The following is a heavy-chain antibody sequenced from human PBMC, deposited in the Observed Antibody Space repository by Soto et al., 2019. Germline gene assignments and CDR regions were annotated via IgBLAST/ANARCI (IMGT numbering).Heavy chain of an antibody. Sequence: QLQLQESGPGLVKPSETLSLTCTVSGGSISSSSYYWGWIRQPPGKGLEWIGSIYYSGSTYYNPSLKSRVTISVDTSKNQFSLKLSSVTAADTAVYYCARDFLSDYGGNSLGWFDPWGQGTLVTVSS. CDR3: ARDFLSDYGGNSLGWFDP. CDR1: GGSISSSSYY. CDR2: IYYSGST. D-gene: IGHD4-17*01. J-gene: IGHJ5*02. V-gene: IGHV4-39*02.